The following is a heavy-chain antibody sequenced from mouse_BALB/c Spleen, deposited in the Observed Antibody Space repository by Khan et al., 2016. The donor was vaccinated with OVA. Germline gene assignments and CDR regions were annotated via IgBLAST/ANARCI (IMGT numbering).Heavy chain of an antibody. V-gene: IGHV1-69*02. D-gene: IGHD2-13*01. CDR2: IYPSDSYT. CDR3: TRGDPGYFDF. Sequence: QVQLQQPGSDLVRPGASVKLSCKASGYTFTNYWINWVKQRPGQGLKWIGNIYPSDSYTNYNQKFKDKATLTVDKFYSTAYMQLSSPTSEDSAVYYCTRGDPGYFDFWGPGTTLTVSS. CDR1: GYTFTNYW. J-gene: IGHJ2*01.